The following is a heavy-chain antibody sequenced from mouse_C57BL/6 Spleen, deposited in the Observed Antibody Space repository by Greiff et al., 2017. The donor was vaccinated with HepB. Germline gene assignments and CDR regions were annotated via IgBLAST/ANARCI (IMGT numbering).Heavy chain of an antibody. CDR1: GYSFTGYY. V-gene: IGHV1-42*01. CDR2: INPSTGGT. D-gene: IGHD4-1*01. Sequence: EVKLVESGPELVKPGASVKISCKASGYSFTGYYMNWVKQSPEKSLEWIGEINPSTGGTTYNQKFKAKATLTVDKSSSTAYMQLKSLTSEDSAVYYCARELGRFDYWGQGTTLTVSS. J-gene: IGHJ2*01. CDR3: ARELGRFDY.